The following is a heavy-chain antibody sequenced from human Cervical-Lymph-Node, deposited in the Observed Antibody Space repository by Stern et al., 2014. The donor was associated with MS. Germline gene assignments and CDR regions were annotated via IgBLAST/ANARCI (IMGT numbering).Heavy chain of an antibody. V-gene: IGHV1-69*01. Sequence: QMQLVQSGAELKKPGSSVKVSCKASGRTFTSYAISWVRPVPGQGLEWMGRILPILDTANYAQKFQGRVTITADESTSTAYMELSSLRSEDTAVYYCATTKSLYYYYGMDVWGQGTTVTVSS. CDR3: ATTKSLYYYYGMDV. CDR2: ILPILDTA. J-gene: IGHJ6*02. CDR1: GRTFTSYA.